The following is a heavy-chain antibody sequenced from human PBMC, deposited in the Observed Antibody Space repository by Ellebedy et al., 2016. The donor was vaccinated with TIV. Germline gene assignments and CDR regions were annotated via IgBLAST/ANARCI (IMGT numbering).Heavy chain of an antibody. CDR1: GFTFSSYG. CDR3: AAPRESYCSGGSCYHFDY. CDR2: IWYDGSNK. Sequence: GESLKISXAASGFTFSSYGMHWVRQAPGKGLEWVAVIWYDGSNKYYADSVKGRFTISRDNSKNTLYLQMNSLRAEDTAVYYCAAPRESYCSGGSCYHFDYWGQGTLVTVSS. D-gene: IGHD2-15*01. J-gene: IGHJ4*02. V-gene: IGHV3-33*01.